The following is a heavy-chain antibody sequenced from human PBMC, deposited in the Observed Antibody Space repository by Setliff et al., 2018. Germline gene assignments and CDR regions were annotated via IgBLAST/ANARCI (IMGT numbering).Heavy chain of an antibody. D-gene: IGHD6-6*01. CDR2: IYSSGST. CDR3: ARDLYSSSSGGFYYYYYYMDV. J-gene: IGHJ6*03. CDR1: GYSISSGYY. Sequence: SETLSLTCAVSGYSISSGYYWSWIRQPAGKGLEWIGHIYSSGSTNYNHSLKSRVTISVDRSTNQFSLKLSSVIAADTAVYYCARDLYSSSSGGFYYYYYYMDVWGKGTTVTVS. V-gene: IGHV4-61*09.